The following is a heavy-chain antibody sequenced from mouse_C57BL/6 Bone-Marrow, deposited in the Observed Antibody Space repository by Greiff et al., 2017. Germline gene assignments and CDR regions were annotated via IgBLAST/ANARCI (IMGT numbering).Heavy chain of an antibody. CDR2: INYDGSST. CDR1: GFTFSDYY. CDR3: ARDLYDYGRSPYYAMDY. D-gene: IGHD1-1*01. V-gene: IGHV5-16*01. J-gene: IGHJ4*01. Sequence: DVKLVESEGGLVQPGSSMTLSCTASGFTFSDYYMAWVRQVPEKGLEWVANINYDGSSTYYLDSLKSRFIISRDNAKNILYLQMSSLKSEDTATYYCARDLYDYGRSPYYAMDYWGQGTSVTVSS.